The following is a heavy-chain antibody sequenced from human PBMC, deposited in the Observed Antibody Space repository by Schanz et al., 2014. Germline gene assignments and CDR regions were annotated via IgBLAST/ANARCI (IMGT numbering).Heavy chain of an antibody. J-gene: IGHJ6*02. CDR2: IWYDGSNK. CDR1: GFIFSSYG. CDR3: ARDFDDRRGYGSGYCLGDCMDV. V-gene: IGHV3-33*01. D-gene: IGHD3-10*01. Sequence: QVQLVESGGGVVQPGRSLRLSCAASGFIFSSYGLHWVRQAPGKGLEWVAFIWYDGSNKYYADSVKGRFTISRDNSKNTLYLQMNSLRAEDTAVYYCARDFDDRRGYGSGYCLGDCMDVWGQGTTVIVSS.